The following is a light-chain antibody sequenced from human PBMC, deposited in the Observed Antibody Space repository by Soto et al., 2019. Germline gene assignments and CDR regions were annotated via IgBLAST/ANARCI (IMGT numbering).Light chain of an antibody. J-gene: IGKJ4*01. CDR3: QHCKGCPVA. CDR1: QSVRSN. V-gene: IGKV3-15*01. CDR2: SAS. Sequence: DIALTQSQSPLSGSPVELSGLXCRASQSVRSNLAWYQQKPGKAPKLLIYSASTRTSGIPARFSGSGSGTEFTLTISSLQSEDFAVYYCQHCKGCPVAFGGRTKV.